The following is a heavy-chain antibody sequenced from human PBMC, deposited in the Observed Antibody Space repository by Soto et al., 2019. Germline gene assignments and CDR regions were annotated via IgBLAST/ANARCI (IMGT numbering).Heavy chain of an antibody. D-gene: IGHD2-15*01. V-gene: IGHV1-18*04. J-gene: IGHJ5*02. CDR2: ISAYNGNT. CDR1: GYTFTSYG. Sequence: GASVKVSCKASGYTFTSYGISWLRQAPGQGLEWMGWISAYNGNTNYAQKLQGRVTMTTDTSTSTAYMELRSLRSDDTAVYYCARRDCSGGSCYGWFDPWGQGTLVTVSS. CDR3: ARRDCSGGSCYGWFDP.